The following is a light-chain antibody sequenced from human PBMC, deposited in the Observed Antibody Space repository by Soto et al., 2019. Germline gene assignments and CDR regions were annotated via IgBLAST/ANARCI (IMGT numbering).Light chain of an antibody. CDR2: GAS. V-gene: IGKV1-9*01. CDR1: QGISSN. Sequence: RLTQSPSSLSASVGDRVTITCGASQGISSNLAWYQQKPGRAPKLLIFGASTLQSGVPSRFRGSGSATDFTLTISSLQPEDFATYFCQKLNAYPPWTFGHGTKVDIK. CDR3: QKLNAYPPWT. J-gene: IGKJ1*01.